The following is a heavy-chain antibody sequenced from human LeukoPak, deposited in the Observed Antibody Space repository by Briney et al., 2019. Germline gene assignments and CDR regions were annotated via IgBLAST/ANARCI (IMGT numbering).Heavy chain of an antibody. Sequence: ASVKVSCKASGYTFTSYAMNWVRQAPGQGLEWMGWINTNTGNPTYAQGFTGRFVFSLDTSVSTAYLQISSLKAEDTAVYYCARDNRLIVVVPAARDWYFDLWGRGTLVTVSS. D-gene: IGHD2-2*01. V-gene: IGHV7-4-1*02. CDR3: ARDNRLIVVVPAARDWYFDL. CDR2: INTNTGNP. CDR1: GYTFTSYA. J-gene: IGHJ2*01.